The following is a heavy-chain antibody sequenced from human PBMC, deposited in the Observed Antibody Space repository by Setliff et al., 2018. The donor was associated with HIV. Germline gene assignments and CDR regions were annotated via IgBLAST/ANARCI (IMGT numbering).Heavy chain of an antibody. D-gene: IGHD6-13*01. CDR1: GVSFSGYY. Sequence: SETLSLTCAVYGVSFSGYYWSWIRQPPGKGLEWIGEINHRGITNYSPSLKSRVTVSVDTSKNQFSLKLRSVTAADTAVYYCARGRQAGGSSSWPYYYYYYGMDVWGQGTTVTVSS. CDR2: INHRGIT. J-gene: IGHJ6*02. V-gene: IGHV4-34*01. CDR3: ARGRQAGGSSSWPYYYYYYGMDV.